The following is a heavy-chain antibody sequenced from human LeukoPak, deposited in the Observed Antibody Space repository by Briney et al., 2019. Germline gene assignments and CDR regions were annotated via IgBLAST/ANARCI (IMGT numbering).Heavy chain of an antibody. V-gene: IGHV3-53*01. CDR1: GFTVSSNY. Sequence: GGSLRLSCAASGFTVSSNYMSWVRQAPGKGLEWVSVIYSGGSTYYADSVKGRFTISRDNSKNTLYLQMNSLRAEDTAVYYCARVRGGYDGGYFDYWGQGTLVTASS. D-gene: IGHD5-12*01. CDR3: ARVRGGYDGGYFDY. CDR2: IYSGGST. J-gene: IGHJ4*02.